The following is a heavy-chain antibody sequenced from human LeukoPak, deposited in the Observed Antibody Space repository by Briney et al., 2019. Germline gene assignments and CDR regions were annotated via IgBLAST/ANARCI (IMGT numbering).Heavy chain of an antibody. V-gene: IGHV4-39*07. CDR1: GGSISSSSYY. CDR3: ARGLRELLPALGY. Sequence: SETLSLTCTVSGGSISSSSYYWGWIRQPPGKGLEWIGSIYYSGSTYYNPSLKSRVTILVDTSKNQFSLKLSSVTAADTAVYYCARGLRELLPALGYWGQGTLVTVSS. CDR2: IYYSGST. D-gene: IGHD1-26*01. J-gene: IGHJ4*02.